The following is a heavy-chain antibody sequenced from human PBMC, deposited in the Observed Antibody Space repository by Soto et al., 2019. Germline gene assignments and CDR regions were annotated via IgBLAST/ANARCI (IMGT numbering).Heavy chain of an antibody. D-gene: IGHD6-19*01. J-gene: IGHJ4*02. V-gene: IGHV3-64D*06. Sequence: GGSLRLSCSASGFTFSSYAMHWVRQAPGKGLEYVSAISSNGGSTYYADSVKGRFTISRDNSKNTLYLQMDSLRTEDTAVYYCVKQAPAGWHFFDTWGQGTLVTVSS. CDR2: ISSNGGST. CDR1: GFTFSSYA. CDR3: VKQAPAGWHFFDT.